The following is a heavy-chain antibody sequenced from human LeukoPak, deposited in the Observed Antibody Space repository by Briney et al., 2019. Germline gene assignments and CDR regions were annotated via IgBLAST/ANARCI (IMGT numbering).Heavy chain of an antibody. Sequence: GASVKVSCKASGGTFSSYAISWVRQAPGQGLEWMGGIIPIFGTANYAQKFQGRVTITADESTSTAYMELSSLRSEDTAVYYCARGSFGGSSWYPYYYYMDVWGKGTTVTISS. CDR2: IIPIFGTA. CDR3: ARGSFGGSSWYPYYYYMDV. V-gene: IGHV1-69*13. J-gene: IGHJ6*03. CDR1: GGTFSSYA. D-gene: IGHD6-13*01.